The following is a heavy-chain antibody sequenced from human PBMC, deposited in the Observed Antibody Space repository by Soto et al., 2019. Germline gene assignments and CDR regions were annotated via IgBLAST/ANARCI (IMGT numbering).Heavy chain of an antibody. CDR2: TIPAFGTA. Sequence: QVHLVQSGAEVKSPGSAVKVSCKVSGAGDTFSNYGLNWMRQAPGQGLEWMGGTIPAFGTANYAQKFQGRVTITADTSTTTAYMELSSLRSDDTAVYYCWRHDKTALPPLDSWGQGTLVSFSS. CDR3: WRHDKTALPPLDS. J-gene: IGHJ4*02. V-gene: IGHV1-69*06. D-gene: IGHD1-1*01. CDR1: GAGDTFSNYG.